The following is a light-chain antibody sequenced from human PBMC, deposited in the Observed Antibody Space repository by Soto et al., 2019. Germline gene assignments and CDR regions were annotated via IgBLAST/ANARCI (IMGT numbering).Light chain of an antibody. CDR2: GNS. CDR3: QSYDSSLSGV. CDR1: SSNIGAGYD. J-gene: IGLJ1*01. V-gene: IGLV1-40*01. Sequence: QPVLTQPPSVSGAPGQRVTISCTGSSSNIGAGYDVHGYQQLPGTAPNLLIYGNSHRPSGVPDRFSGSKSGTSAPLAITGLQAEDEADYYCQSYDSSLSGVFGTGTTLTVL.